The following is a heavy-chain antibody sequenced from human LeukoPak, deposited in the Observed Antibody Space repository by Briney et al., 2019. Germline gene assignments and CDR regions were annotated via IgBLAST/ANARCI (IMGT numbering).Heavy chain of an antibody. V-gene: IGHV1-2*02. Sequence: ASVKVSCKASGYTFTGYYIHWMRQAPGQGPEWMGWINPHSGGTNYAQKFQGRVTMTRDTSVTTVYMELSDLRSDDTAVYYCARWTVGYCSSGINCYGDSWGQGTLVTVSS. CDR1: GYTFTGYY. D-gene: IGHD2-2*01. CDR3: ARWTVGYCSSGINCYGDS. CDR2: INPHSGGT. J-gene: IGHJ4*02.